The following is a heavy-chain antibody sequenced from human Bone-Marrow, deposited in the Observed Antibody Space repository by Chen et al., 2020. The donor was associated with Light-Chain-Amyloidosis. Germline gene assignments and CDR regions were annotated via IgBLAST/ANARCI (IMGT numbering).Heavy chain of an antibody. CDR1: GFTFSIYV. CDR3: ARDKFWVVVAATRYGMDV. D-gene: IGHD2-15*01. J-gene: IGHJ6*02. CDR2: ICADGSNK. V-gene: IGHV3-33*01. Sequence: HVQLLESGGGVFQPGRAVRLCCAASGFTFSIYVMLWVRQARGQGLDGVAVICADGSNKYYADSVKGRFTISRDNSKNTLYLQMNSLRAEDTAVYYCARDKFWVVVAATRYGMDVWGQGTTVTVSS.